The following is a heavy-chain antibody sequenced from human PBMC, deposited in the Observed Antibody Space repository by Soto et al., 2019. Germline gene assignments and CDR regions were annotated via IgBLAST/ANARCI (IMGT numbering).Heavy chain of an antibody. CDR2: IYSSGST. CDR3: ARDSLALFDS. V-gene: IGHV4-61*01. D-gene: IGHD5-12*01. Sequence: QAQLQESGPGLVKPSETLSLTCTVSDGSVSSGSYYWTWIRQPPGKGLEWIGYIYSSGSTLYNPSLKSRVIISVDQSMNQFSLKLSSVTAADTAVCYCARDSLALFDSWGQGTLVTVSS. CDR1: DGSVSSGSYY. J-gene: IGHJ4*02.